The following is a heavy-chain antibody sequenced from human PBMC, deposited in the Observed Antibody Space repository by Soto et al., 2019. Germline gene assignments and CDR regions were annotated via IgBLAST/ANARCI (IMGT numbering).Heavy chain of an antibody. Sequence: SVKVSCKASGGTFSSYTISWVRQAPGQGLEWKGRIIPILGIANYAQKFQGRVTITADNSTSTAYMELSSLRSEDMAVYYCARVMNYYDSSGYPLNWFDPWGQGTLVTVSS. CDR1: GGTFSSYT. CDR2: IIPILGIA. J-gene: IGHJ5*02. CDR3: ARVMNYYDSSGYPLNWFDP. D-gene: IGHD3-22*01. V-gene: IGHV1-69*02.